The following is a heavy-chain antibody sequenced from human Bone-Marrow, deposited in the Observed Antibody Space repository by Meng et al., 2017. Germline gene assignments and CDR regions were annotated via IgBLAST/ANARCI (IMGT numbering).Heavy chain of an antibody. CDR2: IKRNSDGGTI. Sequence: GRLVGRGGGLVRPGGSLRLSCVASGLSFTDAWMSWVRQAPGKGLEWVGRIKRNSDGGTIDYAAPVKGRFTISRDDSKNTLYLQMDSLITEDTAVYFCATGAAAADHWGQGTLVTVSS. V-gene: IGHV3-15*01. D-gene: IGHD6-13*01. CDR3: ATGAAAADH. J-gene: IGHJ4*02. CDR1: GLSFTDAW.